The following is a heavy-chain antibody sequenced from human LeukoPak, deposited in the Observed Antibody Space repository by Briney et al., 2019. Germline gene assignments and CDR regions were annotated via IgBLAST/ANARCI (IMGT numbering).Heavy chain of an antibody. V-gene: IGHV1-18*01. Sequence: ASVKISCKASGYTFTSYGISWVRQAPGQGLEWMGWISAYNGNTNYAQKLQGRVTMTTDTSTSTAYMELRSLRSDDTAVYYCARVRSSSWYAEYFQHWGQGTLVTVSS. CDR3: ARVRSSSWYAEYFQH. D-gene: IGHD6-13*01. CDR2: ISAYNGNT. J-gene: IGHJ1*01. CDR1: GYTFTSYG.